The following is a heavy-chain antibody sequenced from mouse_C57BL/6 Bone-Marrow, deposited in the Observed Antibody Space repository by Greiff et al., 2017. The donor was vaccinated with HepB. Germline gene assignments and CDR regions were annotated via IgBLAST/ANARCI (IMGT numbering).Heavy chain of an antibody. V-gene: IGHV1-69*01. Sequence: QVQLQQPGAELVMPGASVKLSCKASGYTFTSYWMHWVNQRPGQGLEWIGEIDPSDSYTNYNQKFKGKSTLTVDKSSSTAYMQLSSLTSEDSAVYYCARPNDGYYFDYWGQGTTLTVSS. J-gene: IGHJ2*01. CDR1: GYTFTSYW. CDR3: ARPNDGYYFDY. D-gene: IGHD2-3*01. CDR2: IDPSDSYT.